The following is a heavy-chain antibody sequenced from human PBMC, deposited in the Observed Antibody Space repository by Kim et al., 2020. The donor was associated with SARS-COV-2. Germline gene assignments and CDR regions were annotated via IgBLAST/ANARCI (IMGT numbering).Heavy chain of an antibody. Sequence: GGSPRLSCAASGFSVSTNDMSWVRQAPGKGLEWVASIFGSGSTYYADSAKGRFTISRDNSKNTLYLQMNSLRAEDTAAYHCARKLLWFGDNGMDVWGQGTAVTVSS. D-gene: IGHD3-10*01. CDR2: IFGSGST. V-gene: IGHV3-53*01. J-gene: IGHJ6*02. CDR1: GFSVSTND. CDR3: ARKLLWFGDNGMDV.